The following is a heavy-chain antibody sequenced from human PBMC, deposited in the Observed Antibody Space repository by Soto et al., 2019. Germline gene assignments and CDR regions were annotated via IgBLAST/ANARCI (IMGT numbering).Heavy chain of an antibody. CDR2: ISAYNANA. V-gene: IGHV1-18*01. CDR3: ARDSVLLPPVRWFDP. Sequence: ASVKVSCKASGYTFRNFGISWVRQAPGQGLEWMGWISAYNANANYAQKFQGRLTMTADTSTSTAYMELRSLRSDDTAVYYCARDSVLLPPVRWFDPWGQGTLVTVSS. D-gene: IGHD3-10*01. J-gene: IGHJ5*02. CDR1: GYTFRNFG.